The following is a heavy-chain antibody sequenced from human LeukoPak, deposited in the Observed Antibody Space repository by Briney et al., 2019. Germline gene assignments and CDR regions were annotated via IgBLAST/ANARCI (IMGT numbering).Heavy chain of an antibody. D-gene: IGHD1-26*01. J-gene: IGHJ4*02. Sequence: ASVKVSCKASGYTFTSYNMHWVRQAPGQGLEWMGIINPGGGSTSYAQKFQGRVTMTRDTSTRTVYMELSSLTSEDTAVYYCARTVGADLYYCDNWGQGTLVTVSS. V-gene: IGHV1-46*01. CDR2: INPGGGST. CDR1: GYTFTSYN. CDR3: ARTVGADLYYCDN.